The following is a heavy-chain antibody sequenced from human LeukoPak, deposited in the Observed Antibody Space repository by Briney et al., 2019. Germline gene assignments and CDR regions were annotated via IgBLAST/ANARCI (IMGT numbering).Heavy chain of an antibody. Sequence: PGGSLRLSCAASGITFDDYAMHWVRQAPGKGLEWVSGISWNSGSIGYADSVKGRFTISRDNAKNSLYLQMNSLRAEDTALYYCAKALTEYSSGWYLYYFDYWGQGTLVTVSS. V-gene: IGHV3-9*01. CDR2: ISWNSGSI. D-gene: IGHD6-19*01. CDR1: GITFDDYA. J-gene: IGHJ4*02. CDR3: AKALTEYSSGWYLYYFDY.